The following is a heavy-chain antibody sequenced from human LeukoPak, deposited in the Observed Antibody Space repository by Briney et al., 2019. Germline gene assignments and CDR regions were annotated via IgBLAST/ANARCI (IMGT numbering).Heavy chain of an antibody. V-gene: IGHV4-39*01. CDR3: ASRSTITIWD. CDR1: GGSISSSSYY. J-gene: IGHJ4*02. CDR2: IYYSGST. D-gene: IGHD3-9*01. Sequence: SETLSLTCTVSGGSISSSSYYWGWIRQPPGKGLEWIANIYYSGSTYLNPSLKSRVTISIDTSKNQFSLKLSSVTAADTAVYYCASRSTITIWDWGQGTLVTVSS.